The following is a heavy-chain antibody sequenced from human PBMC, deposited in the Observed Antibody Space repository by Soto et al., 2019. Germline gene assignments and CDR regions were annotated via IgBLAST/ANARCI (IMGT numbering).Heavy chain of an antibody. CDR2: MNPNSGNT. J-gene: IGHJ5*02. V-gene: IGHV1-8*01. CDR3: ARGIKYGAYSRWFDP. Sequence: ASVKVSCKASGYTFTSYDINWVRQATGQGLEYLGWMNPNSGNTGYVQKFQGRVTMTRDTSISTAYMELSSLRSEDSAVYFCARGIKYGAYSRWFDPWGQGTLVTFSS. CDR1: GYTFTSYD. D-gene: IGHD4-17*01.